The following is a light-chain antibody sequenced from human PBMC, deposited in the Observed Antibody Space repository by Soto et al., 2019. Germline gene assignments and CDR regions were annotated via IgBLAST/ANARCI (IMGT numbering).Light chain of an antibody. J-gene: IGKJ1*01. CDR3: QQFNSYSRT. V-gene: IGKV1-5*03. CDR2: KAS. CDR1: QSISSW. Sequence: DIQMIQSPSTLSASVGDRFTITCLAIQSISSWLAWYQQRAGKAPKLLIYKASTLESGVPSRYSGSGSGTEFTLTISSLQPDDFETYYCQQFNSYSRTFGQGTKVDIK.